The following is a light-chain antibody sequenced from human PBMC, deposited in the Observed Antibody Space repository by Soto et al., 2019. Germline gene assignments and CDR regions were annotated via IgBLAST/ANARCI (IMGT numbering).Light chain of an antibody. CDR2: EVS. J-gene: IGKJ4*01. CDR1: QTLLHSNGKSY. V-gene: IGKV2D-29*01. Sequence: EIVMTQTPLSLSVTPGQSASISCRSSQTLLHSNGKSYLYWYLQKAGQAPQLLIYEVSKRFSGVPDRFSGSGAGTVFTLKLSRVEAEDVGVYYCLQSLPFPLTFGGGTKVEIK. CDR3: LQSLPFPLT.